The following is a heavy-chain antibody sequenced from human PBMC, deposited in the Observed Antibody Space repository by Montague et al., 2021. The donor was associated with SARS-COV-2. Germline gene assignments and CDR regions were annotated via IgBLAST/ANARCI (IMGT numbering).Heavy chain of an antibody. D-gene: IGHD3-10*01. V-gene: IGHV4-59*13. CDR2: IYNSGST. Sequence: SETLSLTCTASGGSIDNYFWSWIRQPPGKGLEWIGYIYNSGSTNXNPSLKSRVTMSGDTSNNQFSLKLSSVTAADTAMYYCAREYNYGSGNTLYDKWGQGTLVIVSS. J-gene: IGHJ4*02. CDR1: GGSIDNYF. CDR3: AREYNYGSGNTLYDK.